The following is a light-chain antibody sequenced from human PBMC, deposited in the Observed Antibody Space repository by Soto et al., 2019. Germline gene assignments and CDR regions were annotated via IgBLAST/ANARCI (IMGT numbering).Light chain of an antibody. J-gene: IGKJ2*01. CDR1: QSINTW. CDR3: QQYERPYT. Sequence: DIQLTQSPSTLSASVGDRVTITCRASQSINTWLAWYQQKPGKAPKLLIYKASTLETGVPSRFSGTGSGTEFSLTITSLQPDDFATYYCQQYERPYTFGQGTKLELK. CDR2: KAS. V-gene: IGKV1-5*03.